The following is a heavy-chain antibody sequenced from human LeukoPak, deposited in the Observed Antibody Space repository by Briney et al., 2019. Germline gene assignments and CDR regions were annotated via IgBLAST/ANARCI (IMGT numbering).Heavy chain of an antibody. CDR2: FHYSGST. D-gene: IGHD6-6*01. CDR3: ARLGDSSSRLYYFDY. CDR1: GGSISSYY. Sequence: SETLSLTCTVSGGSISSYYWSWIRQPPGKGLEWIGYFHYSGSTNYNPSLKSRVTISIDTSKNQFSLKLSSVTAADTAVYYCARLGDSSSRLYYFDYWGQGTLVTVSS. V-gene: IGHV4-59*08. J-gene: IGHJ4*02.